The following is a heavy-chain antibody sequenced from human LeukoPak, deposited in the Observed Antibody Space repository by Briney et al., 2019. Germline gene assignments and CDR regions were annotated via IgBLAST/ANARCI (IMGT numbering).Heavy chain of an antibody. CDR2: LYHSGST. D-gene: IGHD3-22*01. V-gene: IGHV4-39*07. CDR1: GGSISSSSYY. Sequence: SETLSLTCTVSGGSISSSSYYWGWIRQPPGKGLEWIGELYHSGSTNYNPSLKSRVTISVDKSQNQFSLKLSSVTAADTAVYYCARPYYYDSSGYYSDWGQGTLVTVSS. CDR3: ARPYYYDSSGYYSD. J-gene: IGHJ4*02.